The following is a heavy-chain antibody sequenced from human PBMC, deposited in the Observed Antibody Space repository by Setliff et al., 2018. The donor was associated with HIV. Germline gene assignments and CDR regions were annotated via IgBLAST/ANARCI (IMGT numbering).Heavy chain of an antibody. CDR3: ARDASLRYPHYFDY. V-gene: IGHV4-59*01. J-gene: IGHJ4*02. Sequence: SETLSLTCTVSGGSSRDYYWSWIRQPPGKGLEWIGYTYSGSTNYNPSLKSRVTISVDTSKNQFSLKLTSVTAADTAVYYCARDASLRYPHYFDYWGQGTLVTVSS. CDR2: TYSGST. D-gene: IGHD3-9*01. CDR1: GGSSRDYY.